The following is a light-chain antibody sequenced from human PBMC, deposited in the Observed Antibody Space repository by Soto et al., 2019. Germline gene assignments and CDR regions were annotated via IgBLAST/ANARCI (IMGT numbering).Light chain of an antibody. CDR2: GAS. CDR1: QSVSSTS. J-gene: IGKJ1*01. V-gene: IGKV3-20*01. CDR3: QQYGGSPPT. Sequence: EIVLTQSPGTLSLSPGERATLSCRASQSVSSTSLAWYQHKPGQAPRLLIYGASNRAAGIPERFSGSGSGTDFTLTINRLEPEDFAVYCCQQYGGSPPTFGQGTKVEIK.